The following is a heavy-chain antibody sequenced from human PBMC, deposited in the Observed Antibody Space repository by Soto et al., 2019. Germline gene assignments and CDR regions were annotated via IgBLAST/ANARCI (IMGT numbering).Heavy chain of an antibody. Sequence: QVQLQQWGAGLLKPSETLSLTCAVYGGSFSGYYWSWIRQPPGKGLEWIGEINHSGSTNYNPSLKSRVTISVDTSKNQFSLKLSSVTAADTAVYYCARVAGITAAGRRVCWFDPWGQGTLVTVSS. CDR3: ARVAGITAAGRRVCWFDP. D-gene: IGHD6-13*01. J-gene: IGHJ5*02. V-gene: IGHV4-34*01. CDR1: GGSFSGYY. CDR2: INHSGST.